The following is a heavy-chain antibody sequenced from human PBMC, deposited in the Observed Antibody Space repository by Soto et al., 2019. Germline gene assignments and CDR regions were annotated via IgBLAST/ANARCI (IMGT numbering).Heavy chain of an antibody. CDR3: AGLYYYTIGISCRDPDY. CDR1: GGAVSGYS. V-gene: IGHV4-34*01. J-gene: IGHJ4*02. D-gene: IGHD3-10*01. CDR2: VNRGGRT. Sequence: SETLSLTCALYGGAVSGYSWSWVRQAPGKGLHWIGEVNRGGRTKYSPSLESRLTISVDPSRNQVSLKLRAVTAADTAVYYCAGLYYYTIGISCRDPDYWGQATMATVSS.